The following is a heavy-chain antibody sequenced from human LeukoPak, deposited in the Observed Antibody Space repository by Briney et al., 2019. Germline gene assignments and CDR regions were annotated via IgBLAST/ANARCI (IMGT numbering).Heavy chain of an antibody. J-gene: IGHJ3*02. V-gene: IGHV1-8*01. D-gene: IGHD7-27*01. CDR3: ARELTGDSGDAFDI. Sequence: ASVKVSCKASGYTFTSYDINWVRQATGQGLEWMGWMNPNSGNTGYAQKFQGRVTMTRNTSISTAYMELSSLRSEDTAVYYCARELTGDSGDAFDIWGQGTMVTVSS. CDR2: MNPNSGNT. CDR1: GYTFTSYD.